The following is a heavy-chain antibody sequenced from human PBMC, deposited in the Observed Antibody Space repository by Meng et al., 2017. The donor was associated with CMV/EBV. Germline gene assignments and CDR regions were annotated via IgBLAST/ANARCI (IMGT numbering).Heavy chain of an antibody. CDR1: GYSFTSYW. Sequence: GESLKISCKGSGYSFTSYWIGWVRQMPGKGLEWMGIIYPGDSDTRYSPSFQGQVTISADKSITTAYLQWSSLRSEDTAVYYCASGSRDGYTFVFDYWGQGTLVTVSS. CDR2: IYPGDSDT. V-gene: IGHV5-51*01. J-gene: IGHJ4*02. D-gene: IGHD5-24*01. CDR3: ASGSRDGYTFVFDY.